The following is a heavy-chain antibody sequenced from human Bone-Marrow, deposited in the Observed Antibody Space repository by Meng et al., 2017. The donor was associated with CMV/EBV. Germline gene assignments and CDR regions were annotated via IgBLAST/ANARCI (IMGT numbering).Heavy chain of an antibody. Sequence: GGSLRLSCAASGFTFSSYWMSWVRQMPGKGLEWMGIIYPGDSDTRYSPSFQGQVTISADKSISTAYLQWSSLKASDTAMYYCARTWRTVRYCSSTSCLTHMNWFDPWGQGTLVTVSS. CDR3: ARTWRTVRYCSSTSCLTHMNWFDP. V-gene: IGHV5-51*01. J-gene: IGHJ5*02. D-gene: IGHD2-2*01. CDR1: GFTFSSYW. CDR2: IYPGDSDT.